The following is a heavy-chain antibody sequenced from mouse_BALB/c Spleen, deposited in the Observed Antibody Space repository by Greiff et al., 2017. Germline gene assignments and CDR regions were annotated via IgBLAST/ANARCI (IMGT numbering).Heavy chain of an antibody. J-gene: IGHJ2*01. CDR2: IYPGDGDT. Sequence: LQESGAELVRPGSSVKISCKASGYAFSSYWMNWVKQRPGQGLEWIGQIYPGDGDTNYNGKFKGKATLTADKSSSTAYMQLSSLTSEDSAVYFCAVTTVLDYWGQGTTLTVSS. D-gene: IGHD1-1*01. CDR1: GYAFSSYW. V-gene: IGHV1-80*01. CDR3: AVTTVLDY.